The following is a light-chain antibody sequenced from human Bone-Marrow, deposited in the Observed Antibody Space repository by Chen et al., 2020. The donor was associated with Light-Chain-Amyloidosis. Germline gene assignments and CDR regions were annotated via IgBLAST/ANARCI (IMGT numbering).Light chain of an antibody. CDR3: QSADSSGTDEVI. CDR2: RDT. J-gene: IGLJ2*01. V-gene: IGLV3-25*03. Sequence: SYELTQPPSVSVAPGQTARITCSGDDLPTKYAYWYQQKPGQAPVLVIHRDTERPSGISERVAGASSGRTATLTISGVQAEDEADYHCQSADSSGTDEVIFGGGTKLTVL. CDR1: DLPTKY.